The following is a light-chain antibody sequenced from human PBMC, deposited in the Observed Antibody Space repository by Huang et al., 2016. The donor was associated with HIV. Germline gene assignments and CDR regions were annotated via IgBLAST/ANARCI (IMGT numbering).Light chain of an antibody. V-gene: IGKV1-39*01. CDR2: AAS. CDR1: QSITRY. J-gene: IGKJ1*01. Sequence: EIQMTKSPSSLSASVGDRVTITGRSSQSITRYLSWYQQKPGKSPKLLIFAASSLQSGVPSRFSGSGSGTEFTLTISTLQPEDFATYYCQESYSTLWTFGQGTKVE. CDR3: QESYSTLWT.